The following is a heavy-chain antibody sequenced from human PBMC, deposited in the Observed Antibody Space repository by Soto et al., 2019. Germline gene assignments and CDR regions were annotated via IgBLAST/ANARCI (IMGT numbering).Heavy chain of an antibody. CDR1: GYSFAGYW. CDR2: IDPSDSQT. D-gene: IGHD3-22*01. J-gene: IGHJ4*02. CDR3: ARQMYDYDTGPNFQYYFDS. V-gene: IGHV5-10-1*01. Sequence: GESLKISCKGSGYSFAGYWITWVRQKPGKGLEWMGRIDPSDSQTYYSPSFRGHVTISVTKSITTVFLQWSSLRASDTAMYYRARQMYDYDTGPNFQYYFDSWGQGTPVTVSS.